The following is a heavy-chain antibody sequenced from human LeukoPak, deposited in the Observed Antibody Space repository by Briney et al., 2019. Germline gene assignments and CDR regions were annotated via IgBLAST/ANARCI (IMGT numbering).Heavy chain of an antibody. CDR1: GFTFSSYA. D-gene: IGHD3-22*01. CDR3: ANEQIVAPRGPFDP. J-gene: IGHJ5*02. Sequence: GGSLRLSCAASGFTFSSYAMHWVRQAPGKGLEWVSHIGRGITYADSVKGRFTISRDNSKNTLYLQMNSLRAEDTAVYYCANEQIVAPRGPFDPWGQGTLVTVSS. V-gene: IGHV3-23*01. CDR2: IGRGIT.